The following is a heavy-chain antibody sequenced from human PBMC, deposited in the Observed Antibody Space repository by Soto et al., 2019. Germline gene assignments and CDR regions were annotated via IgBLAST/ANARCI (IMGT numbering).Heavy chain of an antibody. Sequence: QVQLVESGGGVVQPGRSLRLSCAGSGFIFSNYGMQWVRQDPGKGLEWVAFISYDGSDILYADSVKGRFTISRDNYKSTLFLHMNRPRAEDTAVYFCAIVRVADSPLDHWGQGSLVTVSS. J-gene: IGHJ4*02. V-gene: IGHV3-30*03. D-gene: IGHD3-10*02. CDR3: AIVRVADSPLDH. CDR2: ISYDGSDI. CDR1: GFIFSNYG.